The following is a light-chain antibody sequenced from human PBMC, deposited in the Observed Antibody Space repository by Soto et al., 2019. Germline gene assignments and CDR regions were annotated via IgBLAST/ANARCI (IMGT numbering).Light chain of an antibody. CDR2: AAS. CDR3: QQLNTYPLT. V-gene: IGKV1-9*01. J-gene: IGKJ4*01. CDR1: QGISSY. Sequence: DIQLTQSPSFLSASVGDRVTITCRASQGISSYLAWYQQKPGRAPNLLIYAASSLHSGVPSRFSGSGSGTEFTLTISSLQPEDFATYYCQQLNTYPLTFGGGTKVEIK.